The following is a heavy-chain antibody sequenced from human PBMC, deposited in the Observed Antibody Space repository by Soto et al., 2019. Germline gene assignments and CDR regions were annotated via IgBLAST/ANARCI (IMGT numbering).Heavy chain of an antibody. J-gene: IGHJ4*02. Sequence: GASVKVSCKASGCTFSSYAISWVRQAPGQGLEWMGGIIPIFGTANYAQKFQGRVTITADESTSTAYMELSSLRSEDTAVYYCASATKAKWTPAILDSWGQGPLVTVS. V-gene: IGHV1-69*13. CDR1: GCTFSSYA. CDR3: ASATKAKWTPAILDS. CDR2: IIPIFGTA. D-gene: IGHD1-26*01.